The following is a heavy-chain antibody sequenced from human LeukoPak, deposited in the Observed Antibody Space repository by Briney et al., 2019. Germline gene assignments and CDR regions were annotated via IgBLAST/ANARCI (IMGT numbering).Heavy chain of an antibody. D-gene: IGHD2-15*01. CDR2: IYHSGST. CDR1: GYSISSGYY. CDR3: ARGVYCSGGSCYRPYYYYYMDV. Sequence: SETLSLTCTVSGYSISSGYYWGWIRQPPGKGLEWIGSIYHSGSTYYNPSLKSRVTISVDTSKNQFSLKLSSVTAADTAVYYCARGVYCSGGSCYRPYYYYYMDVWGKGTTVTVSS. J-gene: IGHJ6*03. V-gene: IGHV4-38-2*02.